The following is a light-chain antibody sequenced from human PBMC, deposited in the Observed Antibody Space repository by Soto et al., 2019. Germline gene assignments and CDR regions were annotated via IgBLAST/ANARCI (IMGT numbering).Light chain of an antibody. V-gene: IGKV3-20*01. Sequence: EIVLTQSPGTLSLSPGERATLSCRASQTVSTNYLAWFQQRPGQPPRLLISGASSRATGIPDRFSGSGSGTDFTLTISRLEPEDFAVYHCQQYGGAPWTFGQGTKVE. CDR3: QQYGGAPWT. CDR1: QTVSTNY. CDR2: GAS. J-gene: IGKJ1*01.